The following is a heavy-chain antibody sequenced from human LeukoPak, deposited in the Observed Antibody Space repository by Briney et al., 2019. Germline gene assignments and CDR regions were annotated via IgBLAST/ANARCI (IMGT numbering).Heavy chain of an antibody. J-gene: IGHJ4*02. CDR2: IYHSGTT. D-gene: IGHD2-2*01. CDR3: ANKVYCSTTSCYPAGY. Sequence: SETLSLTCAVSGDSISSTNWWSWVRQPPGKGLEWIGEIYHSGTTNYNPSLKSRVTISFDTSKNQFSLNLRSVTAADTAVYYCANKVYCSTTSCYPAGYWGQGTLVTVSS. V-gene: IGHV4-4*02. CDR1: GDSISSTNW.